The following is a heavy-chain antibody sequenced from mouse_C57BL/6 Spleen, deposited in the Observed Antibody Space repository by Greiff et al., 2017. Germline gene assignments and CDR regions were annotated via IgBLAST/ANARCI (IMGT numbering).Heavy chain of an antibody. Sequence: VQLQQPGAELVRPGSSVKLSCKASGYTFTSYWMHWVKQRPIQGLEWIGNIDPSDSETHYNQKFKDKATLTVDKSSSTAYMQLSRLTSEDAAGYYCARKAYYSNFWSWYFDVGGTGTTVTVAS. V-gene: IGHV1-52*01. CDR1: GYTFTSYW. CDR2: IDPSDSET. D-gene: IGHD2-5*01. J-gene: IGHJ1*03. CDR3: ARKAYYSNFWSWYFDV.